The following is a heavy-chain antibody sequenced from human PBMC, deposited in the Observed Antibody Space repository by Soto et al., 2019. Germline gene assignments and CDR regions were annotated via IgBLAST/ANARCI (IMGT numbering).Heavy chain of an antibody. CDR1: GFTFSIYW. CDR3: ARFYYDSSGYHDAFDI. V-gene: IGHV3-74*01. D-gene: IGHD3-22*01. CDR2: INSDGSRT. J-gene: IGHJ3*02. Sequence: EVQLVESGGGLVQPGGSLRLSCAASGFTFSIYWMHWVRQAPGKGLAWVSRINSDGSRTSYADPVKGRFTIARDNAKNTLYMQLNSVRAEDTAVYYCARFYYDSSGYHDAFDIWGQGTMVTVSS.